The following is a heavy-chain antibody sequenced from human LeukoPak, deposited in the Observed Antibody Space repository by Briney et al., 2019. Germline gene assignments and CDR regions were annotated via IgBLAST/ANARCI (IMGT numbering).Heavy chain of an antibody. CDR2: INHSGST. V-gene: IGHV4-34*01. J-gene: IGHJ4*02. CDR3: ASSYCPAGVYYFDS. CDR1: GGSFSGYY. D-gene: IGHD7-27*01. Sequence: SETLSLTCAVYGGSFSGYYWSWIRQPPGKGLEWSGEINHSGSTNYNPSLKSRVTISVDTSKSQFSLKLSSVTAADTAVYYCASSYCPAGVYYFDSWGQGTLVTVSS.